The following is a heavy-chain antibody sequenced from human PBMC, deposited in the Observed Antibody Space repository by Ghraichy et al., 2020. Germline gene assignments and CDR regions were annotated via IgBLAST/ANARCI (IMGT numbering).Heavy chain of an antibody. D-gene: IGHD3-3*01. CDR1: GGTFSSYA. J-gene: IGHJ6*02. V-gene: IGHV1-69*13. CDR3: ARDLKVGSVLRFSAYYGMDV. Sequence: SVKVSCKASGGTFSSYATSWVRQAPGQGLEWMGGIIPIFGTANYAQKFQGRVTITADESTSTAYMELSSLRSEDTAVYYCARDLKVGSVLRFSAYYGMDVWGQGTTVTVSS. CDR2: IIPIFGTA.